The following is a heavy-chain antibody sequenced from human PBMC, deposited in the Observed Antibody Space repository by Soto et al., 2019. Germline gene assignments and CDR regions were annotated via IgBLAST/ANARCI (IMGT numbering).Heavy chain of an antibody. CDR2: VSGDGTSA. CDR1: GFTFISCG. J-gene: IGHJ3*02. CDR3: TPLAFDI. Sequence: HPGGSLRLSCAASGFTFISCGMSWVRQAPGKGLEWVSTVSGDGTSAYYADSVKGRFTISRDNSKSTLYLQMNSLRAEDTAVYYCTPLAFDIWGQGTMVTVSS. V-gene: IGHV3-23*01.